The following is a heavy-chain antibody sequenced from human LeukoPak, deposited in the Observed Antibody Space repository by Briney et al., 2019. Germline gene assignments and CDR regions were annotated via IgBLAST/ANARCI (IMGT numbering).Heavy chain of an antibody. V-gene: IGHV3-30-3*01. CDR1: GFTFSSYA. CDR3: ARDLGSGYYFDY. D-gene: IGHD5-12*01. J-gene: IGHJ4*02. Sequence: GGSLRLSCAASGFTFSSYAMHWVRQAPGKGLEWVAVISYDGSNKYYADSVKGRFTISRDNSKNTLYLQMNSLRAEDTAVYYCARDLGSGYYFDYWGQGTLVTVSS. CDR2: ISYDGSNK.